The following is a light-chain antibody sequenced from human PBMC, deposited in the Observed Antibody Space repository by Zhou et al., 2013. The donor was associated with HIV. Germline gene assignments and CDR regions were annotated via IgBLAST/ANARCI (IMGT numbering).Light chain of an antibody. CDR2: KAS. J-gene: IGKJ1*01. CDR1: QSIGAS. V-gene: IGKV1-5*03. Sequence: DIQMTQSPSTLSASVGDKVTITCRASQSIGASLAWYQQKPGTAPNLLIYKASNLESGVPSRFSGSGSGTEFTLAISSLQPHDFATYYCQQYHTYPWTFGLGTKVEIK. CDR3: QQYHTYPWT.